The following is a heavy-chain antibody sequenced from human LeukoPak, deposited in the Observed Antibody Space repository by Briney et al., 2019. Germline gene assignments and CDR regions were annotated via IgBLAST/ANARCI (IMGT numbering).Heavy chain of an antibody. CDR3: ARDRESSGWCGCTFDI. J-gene: IGHJ3*02. D-gene: IGHD6-19*01. V-gene: IGHV3-7*05. Sequence: PGGSLGLSCAASGFTLSSCWMSWVRQAPGKGLEWVANIKQDGNEKYYADSVKGRFTISRDNAKNSLYLQMNSLRAEATAVYYCARDRESSGWCGCTFDIWGQGTTVTVSS. CDR1: GFTLSSCW. CDR2: IKQDGNEK.